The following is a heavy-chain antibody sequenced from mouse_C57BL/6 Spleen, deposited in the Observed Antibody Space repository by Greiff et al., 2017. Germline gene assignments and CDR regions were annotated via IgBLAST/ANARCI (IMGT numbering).Heavy chain of an antibody. J-gene: IGHJ2*01. CDR1: GYAFSSYW. CDR2: IYPGDGDT. V-gene: IGHV1-80*01. D-gene: IGHD1-1*01. Sequence: QVQLKESGAELVKPGASVKISCKASGYAFSSYWMNWVKQRPGKGLEWIGQIYPGDGDTNYNGKFKGKATLTADKSSSTAYMQLSSLTSEDSAVYFCARSLYYYGSSYFDCWGQGTTLTVSS. CDR3: ARSLYYYGSSYFDC.